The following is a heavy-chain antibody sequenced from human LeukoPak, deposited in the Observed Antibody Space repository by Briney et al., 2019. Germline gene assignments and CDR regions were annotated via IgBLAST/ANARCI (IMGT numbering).Heavy chain of an antibody. Sequence: AGGSLRLSCVASGFSVSSDYMTWVRQAPGKGLEWVSVLYSGGSTYYADSVKGRFTISRDNAEKSLYLQMNSLRDEDTAVYYCARAVVMVRGGSGYFDLWGRGTLVAVSS. CDR1: GFSVSSDY. CDR2: LYSGGST. CDR3: ARAVVMVRGGSGYFDL. D-gene: IGHD3-10*01. V-gene: IGHV3-53*01. J-gene: IGHJ2*01.